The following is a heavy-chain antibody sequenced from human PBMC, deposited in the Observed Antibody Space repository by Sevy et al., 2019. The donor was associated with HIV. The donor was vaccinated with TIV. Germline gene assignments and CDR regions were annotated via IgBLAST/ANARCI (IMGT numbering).Heavy chain of an antibody. D-gene: IGHD2-2*01. CDR2: IFYSGTT. J-gene: IGHJ5*02. CDR1: GGSISSGDYY. V-gene: IGHV4-30-4*01. CDR3: ARDCISTSPHNWFDP. Sequence: SETLSLTCTVSGGSISSGDYYWSWMRQPPGKGVEWIGYIFYSGTTYSHPSLKSRVTISVDTSKIHFSLNLNSVTAADTAVDYCARDCISTSPHNWFDPWGQGTLVTVSS.